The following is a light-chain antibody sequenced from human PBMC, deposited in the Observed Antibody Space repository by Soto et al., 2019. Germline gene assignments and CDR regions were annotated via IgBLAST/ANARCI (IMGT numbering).Light chain of an antibody. CDR1: SSNIGAGYE. V-gene: IGLV1-40*01. CDR3: QSEGGCESALYV. J-gene: IGLJ1*01. Sequence: QSALTQPPSVSGAPGQRVTTSCTGSSSNIGAGYEVNWYQHLPGAAPKLLIYGNTNRPSGVPDRFSGSKSGTSASLAITGLEAGYVGVYICQSEGGCESALYVCGSGTKSPS. CDR2: GNT.